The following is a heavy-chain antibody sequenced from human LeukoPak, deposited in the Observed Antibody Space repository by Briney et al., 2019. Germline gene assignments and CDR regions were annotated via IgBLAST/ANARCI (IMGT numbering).Heavy chain of an antibody. CDR1: GGSISSSSYY. D-gene: IGHD3-10*01. CDR2: IYDSGYT. J-gene: IGHJ4*02. Sequence: SETLSLTCTVSGGSISSSSYYWGWIRQPPGKGLEWIGSIYDSGYTYYNPSVESRVTISVDTSKDQFSLKLSSVTAADAAVYYCAKHYMGSYDNRGLDYWGQGTLVTVSS. V-gene: IGHV4-39*01. CDR3: AKHYMGSYDNRGLDY.